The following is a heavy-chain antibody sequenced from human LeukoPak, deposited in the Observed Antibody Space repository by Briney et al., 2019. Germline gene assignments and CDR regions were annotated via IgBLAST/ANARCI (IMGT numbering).Heavy chain of an antibody. J-gene: IGHJ6*03. D-gene: IGHD2-2*01. CDR3: AINAYCSSNSCWGNYYYYYMDV. V-gene: IGHV1-24*01. Sequence: SVKVSCKVSGYTLTELSMHWVRQAPGKGLEWMGGFDPEDGETIYAQKFQGRVTLTEDTSTDTAYMELSSLRSADTAMYYCAINAYCSSNSCWGNYYYYYMDVWGKGTTVTVSS. CDR1: GYTLTELS. CDR2: FDPEDGET.